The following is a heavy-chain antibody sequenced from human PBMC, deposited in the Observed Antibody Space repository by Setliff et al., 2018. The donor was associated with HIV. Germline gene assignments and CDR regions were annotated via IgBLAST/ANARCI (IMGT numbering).Heavy chain of an antibody. Sequence: RASVKVSCKASGYTFTGYYMHWVRQAPGQGLEWMGWINPNSGGTNYAQKFQGRVTMTRDTSISTAYMELSRLKSEDTALYYCAGSILTGYYTFGADYWGQGTLVTVSS. CDR2: INPNSGGT. CDR3: AGSILTGYYTFGADY. D-gene: IGHD3-9*01. CDR1: GYTFTGYY. J-gene: IGHJ4*02. V-gene: IGHV1-2*02.